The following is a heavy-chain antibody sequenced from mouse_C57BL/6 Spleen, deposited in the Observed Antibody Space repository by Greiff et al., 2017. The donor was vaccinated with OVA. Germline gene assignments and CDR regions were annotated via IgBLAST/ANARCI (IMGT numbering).Heavy chain of an antibody. V-gene: IGHV5-17*01. D-gene: IGHD2-5*01. J-gene: IGHJ2*01. CDR3: ARRYSNYLYYFDY. CDR2: ISSGSSTI. Sequence: DVKLVESGGGLVKPGGSLKLSCAASGFTFSDYGMHWVRQAPEKGLEWVAYISSGSSTIYYADTVKGRFTISRDNAKNTLFLQMTSLRSEDTAMYYCARRYSNYLYYFDYWGQGTTLTVSS. CDR1: GFTFSDYG.